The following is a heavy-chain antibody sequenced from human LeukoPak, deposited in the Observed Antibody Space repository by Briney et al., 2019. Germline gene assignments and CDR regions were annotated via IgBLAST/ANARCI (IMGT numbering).Heavy chain of an antibody. CDR1: GYTFTGYY. CDR3: ARGSGYYGDGYFDY. J-gene: IGHJ4*02. Sequence: ASVKVSCKASGYTFTGYYMHWVRQAPGQGLEWMGWINPNSGGTNYAQKFQGRVTMTRDTFISTAYMELSRLRSDDTAVYYCARGSGYYGDGYFDYWGQGALVTVSS. CDR2: INPNSGGT. V-gene: IGHV1-2*02. D-gene: IGHD3-3*01.